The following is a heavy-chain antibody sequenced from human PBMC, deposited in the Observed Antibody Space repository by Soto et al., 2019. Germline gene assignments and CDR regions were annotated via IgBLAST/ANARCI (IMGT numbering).Heavy chain of an antibody. CDR1: GFIFSTYN. J-gene: IGHJ4*02. CDR2: TRQDGGQE. V-gene: IGHV3-7*03. D-gene: IGHD6-19*01. CDR3: ARYPNPTVAGLPFDL. Sequence: PGGSLRLSCTASGFIFSTYNMNWVRQAPGKGLEWVAHTRQDGGQEYYVDSVKGRFTISRDNAKNSLYLQMNSLRVEDTAVYYCARYPNPTVAGLPFDLWGQGTLVTVSS.